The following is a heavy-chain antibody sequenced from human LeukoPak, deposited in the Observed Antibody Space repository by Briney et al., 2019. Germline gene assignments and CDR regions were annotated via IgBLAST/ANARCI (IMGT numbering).Heavy chain of an antibody. Sequence: ASVTVSCTVSGGTFSSYANSWVRHAPRQGIEWMGGMIPIFGTANYAQKFQGRVTITADKSTSTAYMELSSLRSEDTAVYYCARELRGDWFDPWGQGTLVTVSS. V-gene: IGHV1-69*06. J-gene: IGHJ5*02. CDR1: GGTFSSYA. CDR2: MIPIFGTA. D-gene: IGHD3-10*01. CDR3: ARELRGDWFDP.